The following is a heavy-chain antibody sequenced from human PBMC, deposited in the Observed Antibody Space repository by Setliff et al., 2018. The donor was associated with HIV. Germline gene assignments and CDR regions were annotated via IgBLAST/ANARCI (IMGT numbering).Heavy chain of an antibody. CDR1: GYTFTGYY. D-gene: IGHD2-15*01. CDR3: VTGEGLRF. CDR2: VDPEDDKT. V-gene: IGHV1-69-2*01. Sequence: ASVKVSCKASGYTFTGYYMHWVRQAPGQGLEWMGRVDPEDDKTIYAEKFQGRVIMTTATSSDTAYLYLSSLRSEDTAVYYCVTGEGLRFWGQGTLVTVSS. J-gene: IGHJ4*02.